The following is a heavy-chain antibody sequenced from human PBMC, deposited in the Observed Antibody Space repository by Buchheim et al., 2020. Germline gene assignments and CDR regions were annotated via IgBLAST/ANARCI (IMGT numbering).Heavy chain of an antibody. CDR2: IYYSGST. CDR3: ARGGVAGYCDY. J-gene: IGHJ4*02. CDR1: GGSISSYY. D-gene: IGHD6-19*01. Sequence: QVQLQESGPGLVKPSETLSLTCTVSGGSISSYYWSWIRQPPGKGLEWIGYIYYSGSTNYNPSLKSRVTISVDTSKNQFFLQLSSVTAADTAVYYCARGGVAGYCDYWGQGTL. V-gene: IGHV4-59*01.